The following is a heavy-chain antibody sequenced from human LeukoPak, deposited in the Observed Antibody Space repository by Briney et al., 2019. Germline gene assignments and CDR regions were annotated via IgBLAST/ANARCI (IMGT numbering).Heavy chain of an antibody. D-gene: IGHD6-13*01. CDR2: IIPIFGTA. CDR1: GGTFSSYA. CDR3: ARETIAAAGTTLYYYYGMDV. V-gene: IGHV1-69*13. Sequence: SVKVSCKASGGTFSSYAISWVRQAPGQGLEWMGGIIPIFGTANYAQKFQGRVTITGDESTSTAYLELSSLRSEDTAVYYCARETIAAAGTTLYYYYGMDVWGQGTTVTVSS. J-gene: IGHJ6*02.